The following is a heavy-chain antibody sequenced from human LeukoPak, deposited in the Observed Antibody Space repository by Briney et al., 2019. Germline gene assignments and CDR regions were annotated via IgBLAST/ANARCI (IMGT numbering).Heavy chain of an antibody. CDR2: INHSGST. CDR3: ARVSMAYYYYMDV. D-gene: IGHD2/OR15-2a*01. J-gene: IGHJ6*03. CDR1: GGSFSGYY. Sequence: ASETPSLTCAVYGGSFSGYYWSWIRQPPGKGLEWIGEINHSGSTNYNPSLKSRVTISVDTSKSQFSLKLSSVTAADTAVYYCARVSMAYYYYMDVWGKGTTVTVSS. V-gene: IGHV4-34*01.